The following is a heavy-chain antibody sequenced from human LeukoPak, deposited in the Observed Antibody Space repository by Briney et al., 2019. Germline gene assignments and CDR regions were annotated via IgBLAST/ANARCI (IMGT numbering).Heavy chain of an antibody. Sequence: GGSLRLSCAASGFTFSSYSMNWVRQAPGKGLEWVSYISSSSSTIYYADSVKGRFTISRDNAKNSLYLQMNSLRAEDTAVYYCATCQGGSGRYSFDCSGQATLVTVSS. CDR3: ATCQGGSGRYSFDC. V-gene: IGHV3-48*04. J-gene: IGHJ4*02. CDR1: GFTFSSYS. D-gene: IGHD1-26*01. CDR2: ISSSSSTI.